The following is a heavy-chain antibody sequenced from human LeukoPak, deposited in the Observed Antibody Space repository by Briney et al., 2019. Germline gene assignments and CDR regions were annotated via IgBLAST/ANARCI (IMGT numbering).Heavy chain of an antibody. D-gene: IGHD6-13*01. J-gene: IGHJ3*01. CDR2: ITRYGNT. CDR3: ARLVAAGPFDAFDV. CDR1: GGSFSNFY. Sequence: SETLSLTCAVSGGSFSNFYWSWIRQAPGKGLEWIGEITRYGNTNYNPFLKSRVTISVDTSKNQFSLKLSSVTAADTAVYYCARLVAAGPFDAFDVWGQGTMVTVSS. V-gene: IGHV4-34*01.